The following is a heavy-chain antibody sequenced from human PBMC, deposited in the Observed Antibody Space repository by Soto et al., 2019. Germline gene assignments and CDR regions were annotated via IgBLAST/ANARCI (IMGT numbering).Heavy chain of an antibody. J-gene: IGHJ4*02. CDR2: IVVGSGNT. D-gene: IGHD3-3*01. CDR3: AADKGAYDFWSGYYLMDY. Sequence: GASVKVSCKASGFTFTSSAVQWVRQARGQRLEWIGWIVVGSGNTNYAQKFQERVTITRDMSTSTAYMELSSLRSEDTAVYYCAADKGAYDFWSGYYLMDYWGQGTLVTVSS. V-gene: IGHV1-58*01. CDR1: GFTFTSSA.